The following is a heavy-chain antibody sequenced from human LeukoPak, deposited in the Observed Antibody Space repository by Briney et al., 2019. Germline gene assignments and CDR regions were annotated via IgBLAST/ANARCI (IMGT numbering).Heavy chain of an antibody. J-gene: IGHJ4*02. Sequence: GGSLRHSCAASGFTFSSCAMIWVRQAPGKGLEWVSAISGSGGSTYSADSVRGRFTIPRDNSKNTLYLQMNSLRAEDTAVYYCAKSYQIVVVISQPLDYWGQGTLVTVSS. V-gene: IGHV3-23*01. CDR3: AKSYQIVVVISQPLDY. D-gene: IGHD3-22*01. CDR2: ISGSGGST. CDR1: GFTFSSCA.